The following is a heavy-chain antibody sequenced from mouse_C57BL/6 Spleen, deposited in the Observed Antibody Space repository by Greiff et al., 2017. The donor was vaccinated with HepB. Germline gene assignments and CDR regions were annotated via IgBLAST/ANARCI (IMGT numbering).Heavy chain of an antibody. CDR3: ARVDYRGMAMDY. V-gene: IGHV1-76*01. CDR2: IYPGSGNT. Sequence: VQLQQSGAELVRPGASVKLSCKASGYTFTDYYINWVKQRPGQGLEWIARIYPGSGNTYYNEKFKGKATLTAEKSSSTAYMQLSSLTSEDSAVYFCARVDYRGMAMDYWGQGTSVTVSS. J-gene: IGHJ4*01. D-gene: IGHD2-4*01. CDR1: GYTFTDYY.